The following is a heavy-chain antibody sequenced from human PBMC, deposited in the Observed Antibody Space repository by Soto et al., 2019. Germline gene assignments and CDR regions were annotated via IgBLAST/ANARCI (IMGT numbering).Heavy chain of an antibody. V-gene: IGHV4-4*07. CDR1: GVSITPYF. D-gene: IGHD5-12*01. CDR3: ARHVAVDPSLDQYDFDR. Sequence: QVQLQESGPGLVKPSATLSLTCTGSGVSITPYFWSCIRQPAGKAPEWVGHIYASGRTTYNPSLNSRFTMFVAKPKVSMRLTSVTAADPAVYYCARHVAVDPSLDQYDFDRWGRGALGTVSS. CDR2: IYASGRT. J-gene: IGHJ2*01.